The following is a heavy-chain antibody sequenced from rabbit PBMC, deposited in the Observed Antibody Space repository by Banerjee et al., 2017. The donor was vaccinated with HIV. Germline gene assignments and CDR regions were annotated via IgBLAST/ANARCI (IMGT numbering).Heavy chain of an antibody. CDR1: GFSFSSTYW. V-gene: IGHV1S40*01. D-gene: IGHD1-1*01. Sequence: QSLEESGGDLVKPGASLTLTCTASGFSFSSTYWICWVRQAPGKGLEWIACIDTGSSGSTFYASWAKGRFTISKTSSTTVTLQMTSLTAADTATYFCGRRAYASSSGYALWGPGTLVTVS. J-gene: IGHJ4*01. CDR2: IDTGSSGST. CDR3: GRRAYASSSGYAL.